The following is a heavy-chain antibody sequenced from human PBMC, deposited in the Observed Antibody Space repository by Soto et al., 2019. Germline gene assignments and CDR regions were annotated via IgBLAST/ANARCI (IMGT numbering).Heavy chain of an antibody. V-gene: IGHV3-66*01. CDR1: GFIVSNTY. J-gene: IGHJ3*02. CDR2: ISNRGDT. Sequence: EVQLVESGGGLVQPGGSLRLSCTASGFIVSNTYVNWVRQAPGTGLEWVSVISNRGDTHYADSVRGRFSLSRDISDNTLHLQMNNLRVEDTAVYYCAREPRYCRGGSCSITGDAYDILGQGTMVTVSS. D-gene: IGHD2-15*01. CDR3: AREPRYCRGGSCSITGDAYDI.